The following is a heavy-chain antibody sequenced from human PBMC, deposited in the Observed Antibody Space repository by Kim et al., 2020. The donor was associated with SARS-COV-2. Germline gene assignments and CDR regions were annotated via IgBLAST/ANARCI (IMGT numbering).Heavy chain of an antibody. J-gene: IGHJ1*01. CDR3: VRGIGQGYFQH. CDR2: IYYSGST. Sequence: SETLSLTCTVSGGSISSDDYYWSWIRQPPGKGLEWIGYIYYSGSTYYNPSLKSRVTISIGTSKKQFSLKLTSVTAADTAVYHCVRGIGQGYFQHWGPGTLVTVSS. V-gene: IGHV4-30-4*01. CDR1: GGSISSDDYY.